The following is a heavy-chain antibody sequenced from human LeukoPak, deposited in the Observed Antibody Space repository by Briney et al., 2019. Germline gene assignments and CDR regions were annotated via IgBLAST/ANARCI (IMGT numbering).Heavy chain of an antibody. D-gene: IGHD6-6*01. J-gene: IGHJ6*03. CDR3: ARQDNSSGCYYMDV. CDR2: IYTSGST. CDR1: GGSISSYY. V-gene: IGHV4-4*09. Sequence: SETLSLTCTVSGGSISSYYWSWIRQPPGKGLEWIGYIYTSGSTNYNPSLKSRVTISVDTSKNQFSLKLSSVTAADTAVYYCARQDNSSGCYYMDVWGKGTTVTVSS.